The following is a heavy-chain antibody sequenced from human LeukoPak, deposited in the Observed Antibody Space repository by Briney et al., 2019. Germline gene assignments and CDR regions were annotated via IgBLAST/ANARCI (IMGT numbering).Heavy chain of an antibody. CDR1: GLNFNSHT. CDR2: ISSDSNSI. D-gene: IGHD3-10*01. J-gene: IGHJ6*02. Sequence: GGSLRLSCVASGLNFNSHTMKWVRQAPGKGLEWVSSISSDSNSIYHADSVKGRFTISRDNAKNSLYLQMNSLRAEDTAVYYCARMEKFYYGSGGFSPPLMDVWGQGTTVIVSS. V-gene: IGHV3-21*01. CDR3: ARMEKFYYGSGGFSPPLMDV.